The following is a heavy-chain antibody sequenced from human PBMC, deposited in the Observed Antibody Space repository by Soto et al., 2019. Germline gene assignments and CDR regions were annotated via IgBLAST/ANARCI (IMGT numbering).Heavy chain of an antibody. D-gene: IGHD5-12*01. J-gene: IGHJ4*02. CDR3: ARARRDGYNFDY. CDR2: IWYDGSNK. Sequence: GGSLRLSCAASGFTFSSYGMHWVRQAPGKGLEWVAVIWYDGSNKYYADSVKGRFTISRDNSKNTLYLQMNSLRAEDTAVYYCARARRDGYNFDYWGQGTLVTVSS. CDR1: GFTFSSYG. V-gene: IGHV3-33*01.